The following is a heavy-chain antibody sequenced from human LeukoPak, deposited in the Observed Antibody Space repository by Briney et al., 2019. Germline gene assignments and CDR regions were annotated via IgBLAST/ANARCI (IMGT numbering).Heavy chain of an antibody. D-gene: IGHD3-3*01. V-gene: IGHV4-34*01. CDR3: ARGLFGFDY. Sequence: SETLSLTCAVYGGSFSGYYWSWIRQPPGKGLEWIGEINHSGSTNYNPSLKSRVTISVDTSNNQFSLKLSSVTAADTAVYYCARGLFGFDYWGQGTLVTVSS. J-gene: IGHJ4*02. CDR2: INHSGST. CDR1: GGSFSGYY.